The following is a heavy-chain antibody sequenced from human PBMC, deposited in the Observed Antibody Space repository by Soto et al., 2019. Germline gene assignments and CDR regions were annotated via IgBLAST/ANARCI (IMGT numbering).Heavy chain of an antibody. Sequence: EIQLLESGGALVQPGGSLRLSCAASGFTFSNFAMSWVRQAPRKGLEWVSSLTGSGGNTYYADSVKGRFTISRDNSKNTMYLQMRSLRPEDTAVYYCAKFRGQEYGDYHLDCWGQGALVSVSS. CDR3: AKFRGQEYGDYHLDC. CDR1: GFTFSNFA. V-gene: IGHV3-23*01. CDR2: LTGSGGNT. D-gene: IGHD4-17*01. J-gene: IGHJ4*02.